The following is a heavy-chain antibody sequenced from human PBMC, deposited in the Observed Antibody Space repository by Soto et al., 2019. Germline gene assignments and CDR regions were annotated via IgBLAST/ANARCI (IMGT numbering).Heavy chain of an antibody. CDR1: GFTFSSYA. CDR3: ARGDSPGGQNYYYGMDV. V-gene: IGHV3-23*01. D-gene: IGHD3-10*01. Sequence: EVQLLESGGGLVQPGGSLRLSCAASGFTFSSYAMSWVRQAPGKGLEWVSAISGSGGSTYYADSVKGRFTISRDNSKNTLYLQMNSLRAEDTAVYYCARGDSPGGQNYYYGMDVWGQGTTVTVSS. J-gene: IGHJ6*02. CDR2: ISGSGGST.